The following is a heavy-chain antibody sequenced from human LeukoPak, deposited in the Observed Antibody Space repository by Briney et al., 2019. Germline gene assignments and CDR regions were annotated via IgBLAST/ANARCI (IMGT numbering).Heavy chain of an antibody. V-gene: IGHV1-3*01. Sequence: GASVKVSCKASGYTFTSYAMHWVRQAPGQRLEWMGWINAGNGNTKYSQKFQGRVTITRDTSASTAYMELSSLRSEDTAVYYCARLEILTGYYIDYWGQGTLVTVSS. CDR3: ARLEILTGYYIDY. D-gene: IGHD3-9*01. J-gene: IGHJ4*02. CDR1: GYTFTSYA. CDR2: INAGNGNT.